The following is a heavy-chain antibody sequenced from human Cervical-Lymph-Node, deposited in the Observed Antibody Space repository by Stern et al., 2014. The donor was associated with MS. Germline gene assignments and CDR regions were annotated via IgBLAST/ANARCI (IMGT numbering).Heavy chain of an antibody. J-gene: IGHJ4*02. D-gene: IGHD5-18*01. V-gene: IGHV4-4*07. CDR3: ARGRHTAMVTSGRYFDL. CDR1: GASFTNFY. CDR2: VSNSGTT. Sequence: QVQLVESGPGRVQPSETLSLTCSVSGASFTNFYWSWIRQTPGKGLQWIGHVSNSGTTYYDSSLESRVTMSMDASKQQFSLSLTSVTAVDTAVYFCARGRHTAMVTSGRYFDLWGQGTLVTVSS.